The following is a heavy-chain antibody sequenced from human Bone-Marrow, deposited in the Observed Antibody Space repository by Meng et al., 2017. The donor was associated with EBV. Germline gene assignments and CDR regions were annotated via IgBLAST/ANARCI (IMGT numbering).Heavy chain of an antibody. V-gene: IGHV4-34*01. CDR3: ARTLPRYCSGGSCSSRNDY. CDR2: INHSGST. Sequence: QVQLQQWGAGLLKPSETLSLPCAVYGGSFSGYYWSWIRQPPGKGLEWIGEINHSGSTNYNPSLKSRVTISVDTSKNQFSLKLSSVTAADTAVYYCARTLPRYCSGGSCSSRNDYWGQGTLVTVSS. CDR1: GGSFSGYY. J-gene: IGHJ4*02. D-gene: IGHD2-15*01.